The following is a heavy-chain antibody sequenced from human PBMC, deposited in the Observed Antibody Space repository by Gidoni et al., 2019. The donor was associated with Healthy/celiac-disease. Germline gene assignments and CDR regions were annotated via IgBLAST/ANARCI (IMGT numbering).Heavy chain of an antibody. CDR2: INPNRGGT. V-gene: IGHV1-2*02. J-gene: IGHJ4*02. CDR1: GYTFTGYY. Sequence: QVQLVQSGAEVTTPGASVKVSCTASGYTFTGYYMHWVRQAPGQGLEWMGWINPNRGGTNYAQKFQGRVTMTRDTSISTAYMELSRLRADDTAVYYCRGIAAAGTLDYWGQGTLVTVSS. D-gene: IGHD6-13*01. CDR3: RGIAAAGTLDY.